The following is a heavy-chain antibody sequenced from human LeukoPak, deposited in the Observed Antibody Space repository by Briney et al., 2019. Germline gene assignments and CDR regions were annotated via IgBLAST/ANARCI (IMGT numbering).Heavy chain of an antibody. CDR3: ARDKPPPYYYDSSGYYYGLDY. Sequence: PGGPLRLSCAASGFTFSSYWMSWVRQAPGKGLEWVANIKQDGSEKYYVDSVKGRFTISGDNAKNSLYLQMNSLRAEDTAVYYCARDKPPPYYYDSSGYYYGLDYWGQGTLVTVSS. V-gene: IGHV3-7*01. CDR1: GFTFSSYW. CDR2: IKQDGSEK. J-gene: IGHJ4*02. D-gene: IGHD3-22*01.